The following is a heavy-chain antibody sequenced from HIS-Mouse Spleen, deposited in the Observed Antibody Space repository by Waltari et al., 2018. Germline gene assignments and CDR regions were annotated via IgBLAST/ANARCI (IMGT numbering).Heavy chain of an antibody. V-gene: IGHV3-30-3*01. J-gene: IGHJ4*02. CDR3: ARGFVDTAMVDY. Sequence: QVQLVESGGGVVQPGRSLRLPCSASGITFRRYASNWVRQAPGKGLEWVAVISYDGSNKYYADSVKGRFTISRDNSKNTLYLQMNSLRAEDTAVYYCARGFVDTAMVDYWGQGTLVTVSS. D-gene: IGHD5-18*01. CDR1: GITFRRYA. CDR2: ISYDGSNK.